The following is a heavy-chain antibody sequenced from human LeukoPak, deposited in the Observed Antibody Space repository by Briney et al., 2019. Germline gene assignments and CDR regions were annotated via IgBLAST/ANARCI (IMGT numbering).Heavy chain of an antibody. V-gene: IGHV3-11*04. D-gene: IGHD3-3*01. CDR2: ISSSSSTI. CDR1: GFTFSDYY. CDR3: AREIAGGFGVVNPTFDP. Sequence: HGGSLRLSCAASGFTFSDYYMSRIRQAPGKGLEWVSYISSSSSTIYYADSVKGRFTISRDNAKNSLYLQMNSLRAEDTAVYYCAREIAGGFGVVNPTFDPWGQGTLVTVSS. J-gene: IGHJ5*02.